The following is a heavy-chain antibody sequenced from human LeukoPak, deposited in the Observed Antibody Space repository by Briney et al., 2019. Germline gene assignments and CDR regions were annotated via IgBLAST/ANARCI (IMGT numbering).Heavy chain of an antibody. Sequence: SETLSLTCTVSGDSIISVHYYWGWIRQPPGKGLEWIGNIYYSGSTYYNPSLKSRVAISVDTSKNQFSLKLTSVTAADTAVYYCASLLRIAAVGNWFDPWGQGTLVTVSS. V-gene: IGHV4-39*01. CDR3: ASLLRIAAVGNWFDP. CDR2: IYYSGST. D-gene: IGHD6-13*01. CDR1: GDSIISVHYY. J-gene: IGHJ5*02.